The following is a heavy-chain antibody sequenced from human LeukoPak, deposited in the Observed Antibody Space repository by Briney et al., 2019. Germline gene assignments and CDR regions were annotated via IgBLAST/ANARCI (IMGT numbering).Heavy chain of an antibody. J-gene: IGHJ4*02. CDR2: IKQDGSEK. CDR3: ARDSAGNDY. CDR1: GFTFSTYW. D-gene: IGHD6-13*01. V-gene: IGHV3-7*01. Sequence: EGSLRLSCAASGFTFSTYWMSWVRQAPGKGLEWVANIKQDGSEKYYVDSVKGRFTISRDNAKSSLYLQMNSLRAEDTAMYYCARDSAGNDYWGQGTLVTVSS.